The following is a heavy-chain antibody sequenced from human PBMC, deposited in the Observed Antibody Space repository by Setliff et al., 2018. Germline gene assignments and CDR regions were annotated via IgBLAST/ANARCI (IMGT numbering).Heavy chain of an antibody. CDR3: ARDLITGTTEYYYGMDV. V-gene: IGHV1-18*01. CDR1: GYTFTSYG. CDR2: ISAYNGNT. Sequence: ASVKVSCKASGYTFTSYGISWVRQAPGQGLEWMGWISAYNGNTNYAQKLQGRVTMTTDTSTSTAYMELRSLRSDDTAVYYCARDLITGTTEYYYGMDVWGQGTTVTVSS. D-gene: IGHD1-20*01. J-gene: IGHJ6*02.